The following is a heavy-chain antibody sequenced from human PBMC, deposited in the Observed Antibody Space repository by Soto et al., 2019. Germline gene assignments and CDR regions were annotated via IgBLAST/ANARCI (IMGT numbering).Heavy chain of an antibody. CDR2: TSTYNRNT. Sequence: QVQLVQSGAEVKEPGASVTVSCKASGYTFSDYGISWVRQAPGQGLEWMGWTSTYNRNTDYAQKLQGRLTITTDTSTSTVSMDLRSLTSDDTAVYYCARDYDYVWGSHRHTHYYWGQGTLLTVSS. J-gene: IGHJ4*02. CDR3: ARDYDYVWGSHRHTHYY. CDR1: GYTFSDYG. D-gene: IGHD3-16*01. V-gene: IGHV1-18*01.